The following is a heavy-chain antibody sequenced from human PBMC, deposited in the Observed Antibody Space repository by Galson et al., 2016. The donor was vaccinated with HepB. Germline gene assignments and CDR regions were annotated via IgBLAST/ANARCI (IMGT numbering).Heavy chain of an antibody. J-gene: IGHJ2*01. D-gene: IGHD6-6*01. CDR3: ARYVAPYSTSLNWYFDL. CDR1: GCTFSNYT. Sequence: SVKVSCKASGCTFSNYTISWVRQAPGQGLEWMGRIIPVLGIANYAQKFQGRVTISADKSTSTAYMELSSLRSEDSAVYYCARYVAPYSTSLNWYFDLWGRGTLVTVSS. V-gene: IGHV1-69*02. CDR2: IIPVLGIA.